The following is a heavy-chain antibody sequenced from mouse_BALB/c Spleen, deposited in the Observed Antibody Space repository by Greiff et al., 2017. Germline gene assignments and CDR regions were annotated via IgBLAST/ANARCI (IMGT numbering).Heavy chain of an antibody. D-gene: IGHD2-4*01. V-gene: IGHV5-17*02. CDR2: ISSGSSTI. CDR1: GFTFSSFG. J-gene: IGHJ4*01. CDR3: ARSDSDAMDY. Sequence: EVQLVESGGGLVQPGGSRKLSCAASGFTFSSFGMHWVRQAPEKGLEWVAYISSGSSTIYYADTVKGRFTISRDNPKNTLFLQMTSLRSEDTAMYYCARSDSDAMDYWGQGTSVTVSS.